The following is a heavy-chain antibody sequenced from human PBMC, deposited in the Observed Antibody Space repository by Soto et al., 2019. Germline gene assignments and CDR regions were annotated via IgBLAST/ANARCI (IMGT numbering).Heavy chain of an antibody. CDR2: ISDGGDLT. D-gene: IGHD6-6*01. CDR1: GFAFSSHP. CDR3: ARRAFGSSRSFDI. J-gene: IGHJ3*02. V-gene: IGHV3-23*01. Sequence: PGGSLRLSCTGSGFAFSSHPMSWVRQAPERGLEWVSGISDGGDLTYNADSVRGRFTISRDNSKNTLFLQMNSLRVEDTAVYYCARRAFGSSRSFDIWGQGTMVTVPS.